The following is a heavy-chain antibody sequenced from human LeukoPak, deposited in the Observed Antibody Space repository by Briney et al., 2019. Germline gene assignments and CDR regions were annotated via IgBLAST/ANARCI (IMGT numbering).Heavy chain of an antibody. V-gene: IGHV1-8*01. CDR3: ARAPMGAAALY. CDR1: GYTFTNFD. D-gene: IGHD6-13*01. CDR2: MNPVSGNA. J-gene: IGHJ4*02. Sequence: ASVKVSCKVSGYTFTNFDINWVRQAPGQGLEWMGWMNPVSGNAGSAQKFQGRVTLTRDTSISTAYMELSSLRSDDTAFYYCARAPMGAAALYWGQGTLVTVSS.